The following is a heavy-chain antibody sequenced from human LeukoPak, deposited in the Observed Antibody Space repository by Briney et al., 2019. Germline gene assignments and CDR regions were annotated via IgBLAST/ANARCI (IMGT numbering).Heavy chain of an antibody. CDR2: INNSGST. V-gene: IGHV4-34*01. J-gene: IGHJ5*02. CDR1: GGSFSGYY. CDR3: ARGRRLYCSSTSCYSAWFDP. Sequence: PSETLSLTCAVYGGSFSGYYWSWLREPPGEGLEWIGEINNSGSTNYNPSLKSRVTISVDTSKNQFSLKLSSVTAADTAVYYCARGRRLYCSSTSCYSAWFDPWGQGTLVTVSS. D-gene: IGHD2-2*01.